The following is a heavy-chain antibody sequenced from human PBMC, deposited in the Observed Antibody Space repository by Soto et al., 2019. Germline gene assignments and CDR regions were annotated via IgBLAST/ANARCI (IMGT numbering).Heavy chain of an antibody. Sequence: SETLSLTCTVSGDSVSGGIRFWSWIRQPPGKGLEWIGYIYDSERTNYSPSLKSRVTISQDTSENQFSLKLTSATAADTAVYYCATRSVFRPLDYWGRGTLVTVSS. CDR2: IYDSERT. D-gene: IGHD1-26*01. V-gene: IGHV4-61*01. J-gene: IGHJ4*02. CDR3: ATRSVFRPLDY. CDR1: GDSVSGGIRF.